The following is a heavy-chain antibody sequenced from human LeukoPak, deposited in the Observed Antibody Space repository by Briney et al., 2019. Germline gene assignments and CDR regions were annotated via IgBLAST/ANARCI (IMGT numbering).Heavy chain of an antibody. CDR1: GFTFSSYS. CDR2: IISSSSTI. CDR3: GRGGYSYGVRAFDY. D-gene: IGHD5-18*01. V-gene: IGHV3-48*01. Sequence: PGGSLRLSCAAAGFTFSSYSMNWVRQAPGKGLEWGSYIISSSSTIYYADSVKGRFTISRDNTKNSLYLQMNSMRAEDTAVYYCGRGGYSYGVRAFDYWGQGTLVTVSS. J-gene: IGHJ4*02.